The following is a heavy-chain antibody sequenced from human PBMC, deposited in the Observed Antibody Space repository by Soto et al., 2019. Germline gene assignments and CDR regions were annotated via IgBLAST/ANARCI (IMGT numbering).Heavy chain of an antibody. CDR3: ATIGDHDGFDV. Sequence: VQLVESGGGLVMPEESLRLSCAASGFTFIGYNMKWVRQAPGKGLEWVASISTSSIEIFYSDLVRGRFTIFRDNARNSLYLQMNRLRAEDTAVYYCATIGDHDGFDVWGQGTRVTVSS. D-gene: IGHD4-17*01. J-gene: IGHJ3*01. CDR2: ISTSSIEI. V-gene: IGHV3-21*06. CDR1: GFTFIGYN.